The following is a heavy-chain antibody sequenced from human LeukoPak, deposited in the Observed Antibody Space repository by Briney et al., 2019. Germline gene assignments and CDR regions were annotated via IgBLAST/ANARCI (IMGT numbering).Heavy chain of an antibody. J-gene: IGHJ4*02. V-gene: IGHV1-18*01. CDR1: GYTFTTYD. CDR2: ISAYNGNT. Sequence: ASVKVSCKASGYTFTTYDINWVRQATGQGLEWMGWISAYNGNTNYAQKLQGRVTMTTDTSTSTAYMELRSLRSDDTAVYYCARDTGSESYERFDYWGQGTLVTASS. CDR3: ARDTGSESYERFDY. D-gene: IGHD3-10*01.